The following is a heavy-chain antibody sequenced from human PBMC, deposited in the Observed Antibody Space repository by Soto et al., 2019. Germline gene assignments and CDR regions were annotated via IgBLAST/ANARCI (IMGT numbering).Heavy chain of an antibody. CDR1: GFTVSSNY. D-gene: IGHD1-1*01. CDR2: IDSGGST. V-gene: IGHV3-66*01. J-gene: IGHJ5*02. CDR3: ASDAGTGGVFDP. Sequence: EVQLVESGGGLVQPGGSLRLSCAASGFTVSSNYMSWVREAPGKGLEWGSVIDSGGSTYYADSVKGRYTISRDNGNNTLYLQMNSLRAEDTAVYYGASDAGTGGVFDPWGQGTLDTDSS.